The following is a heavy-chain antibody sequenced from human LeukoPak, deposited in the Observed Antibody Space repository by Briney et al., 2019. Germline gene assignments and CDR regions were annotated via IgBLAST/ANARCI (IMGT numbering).Heavy chain of an antibody. CDR2: IYYSGNT. CDR1: GDSISSSY. Sequence: DTLSLTCTVSGDSISSSYWSWIRQPPGKGLEWIGYIYYSGNTNYNPSLKSRVTISVDMSRNRFSLKLSSVTAADTAVYYCARHKNFFDYWGQGILVTVSS. J-gene: IGHJ4*02. D-gene: IGHD2/OR15-2a*01. V-gene: IGHV4-59*07. CDR3: ARHKNFFDY.